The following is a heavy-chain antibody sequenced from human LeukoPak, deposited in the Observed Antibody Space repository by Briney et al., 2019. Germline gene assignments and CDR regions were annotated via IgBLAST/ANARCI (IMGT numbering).Heavy chain of an antibody. CDR3: AKQAGWGGFFYFLPFDF. V-gene: IGHV3-23*01. CDR2: FGHNGGII. Sequence: GGSLRLSGAASGFTFSYYCMSWVRQAPGKGLEWVSGFGHNGGIIYADSVKGRFTISRDNAKNTLYLRMNSLSAEDTAVYFCAKQAGWGGFFYFLPFDFWGRGPLVTVSS. J-gene: IGHJ4*02. D-gene: IGHD2-21*01. CDR1: GFTFSYYC.